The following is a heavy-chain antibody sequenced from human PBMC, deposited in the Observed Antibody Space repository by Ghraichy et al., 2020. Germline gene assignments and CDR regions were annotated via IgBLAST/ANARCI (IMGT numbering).Heavy chain of an antibody. J-gene: IGHJ4*02. D-gene: IGHD6-19*01. Sequence: GGSLRLSCAASGFTFSSYSMNWVRQAPGKGLEWVSSSSSSSSYIYYADSVKGRFTISRDNAKNSLYLQMNSLRAEDTAVYYCARGGGIAVAGAVDYWGQGTLVTVSS. CDR3: ARGGGIAVAGAVDY. CDR1: GFTFSSYS. V-gene: IGHV3-21*01. CDR2: SSSSSSYI.